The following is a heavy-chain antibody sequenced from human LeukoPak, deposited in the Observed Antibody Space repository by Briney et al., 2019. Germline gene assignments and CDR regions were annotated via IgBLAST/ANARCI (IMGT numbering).Heavy chain of an antibody. J-gene: IGHJ4*02. D-gene: IGHD3-22*01. Sequence: ASLKLSCKVSGYTLTELSMHWVRHAPGKGLEWMGGFDPEDGETIYAQKFQGRVTMTEDTSTDTAYMELSSLRSEDTAVYYCATNDESSGYYFDYWGQGTLVTVSS. CDR1: GYTLTELS. CDR3: ATNDESSGYYFDY. CDR2: FDPEDGET. V-gene: IGHV1-24*01.